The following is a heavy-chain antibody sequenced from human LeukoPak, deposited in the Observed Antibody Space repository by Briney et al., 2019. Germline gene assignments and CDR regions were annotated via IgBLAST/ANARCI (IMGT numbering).Heavy chain of an antibody. V-gene: IGHV3-30*02. Sequence: GGSLRLSCAASGFTFNSYGMNWVRQAPGKGLEWVAFIQYDGSNKYYADSVKGRFTVSRDNSKSTVYLQMNDLSGEDTAVYYCTKAKGQSWLFSHYWGRGTLVTVSS. CDR1: GFTFNSYG. CDR2: IQYDGSNK. J-gene: IGHJ4*02. CDR3: TKAKGQSWLFSHY. D-gene: IGHD3-22*01.